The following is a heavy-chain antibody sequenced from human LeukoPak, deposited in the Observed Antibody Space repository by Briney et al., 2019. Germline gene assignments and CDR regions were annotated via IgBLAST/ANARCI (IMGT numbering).Heavy chain of an antibody. CDR3: ARVSITMIVVGPGGMDV. CDR2: IWYDGSNK. D-gene: IGHD3-22*01. Sequence: GGSLRLSCAASGFTFSSYGMHWVRQAPGKGLEWVAVIWYDGSNKYYADSVKGRFTISRDNSKNTLYLQMNSLRAEDTAVYYCARVSITMIVVGPGGMDVWGQGTTVTVSS. J-gene: IGHJ6*02. V-gene: IGHV3-33*01. CDR1: GFTFSSYG.